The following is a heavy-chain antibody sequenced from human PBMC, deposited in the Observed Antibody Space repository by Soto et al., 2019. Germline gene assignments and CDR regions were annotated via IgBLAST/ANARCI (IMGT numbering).Heavy chain of an antibody. CDR3: ARTYDTSGPYYFDY. J-gene: IGHJ4*02. Sequence: QVQLVESGGGVVQPGRSLRLSCAASGFTFSSYAMHWVRQAPGKGLEWVAVISYDGSNKYYADSVKGRFTISRDNSKNTLYLQTHSLRAEDTAVYYCARTYDTSGPYYFDYWGQGTLVTVSS. V-gene: IGHV3-30-3*01. CDR1: GFTFSSYA. D-gene: IGHD6-25*01. CDR2: ISYDGSNK.